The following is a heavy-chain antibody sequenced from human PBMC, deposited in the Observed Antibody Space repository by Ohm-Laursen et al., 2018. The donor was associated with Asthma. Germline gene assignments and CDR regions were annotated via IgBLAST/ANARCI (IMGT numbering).Heavy chain of an antibody. D-gene: IGHD6-13*01. CDR1: GYSLSSNA. CDR3: ARETYSTVPFDYYYGMDV. V-gene: IGHV1-18*04. Sequence: ASVKVSCKASGYSLSSNAISWVRQAPGQRPEWMGWIYIRNTNYAPKFRDRITLSTDTSTSTVYMELSSLRSEDTAVYYCARETYSTVPFDYYYGMDVWGQGTTVTVSS. CDR2: IYIRNT. J-gene: IGHJ6*02.